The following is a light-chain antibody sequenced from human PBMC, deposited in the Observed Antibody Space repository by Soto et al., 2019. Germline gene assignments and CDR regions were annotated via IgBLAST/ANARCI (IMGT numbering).Light chain of an antibody. CDR1: SSDIGGYNF. CDR2: DVG. CDR3: NSYRTVSTHV. J-gene: IGLJ1*01. V-gene: IGLV2-14*01. Sequence: QSALTQPASVSGSPGQSITIACTGTSSDIGGYNFVSWYQQHPGKAPKLLIYDVGNRPSGVSNRFSGSKSGNTASLTISGLQSEKESHYYCNSYRTVSTHVFGTGAKLTVL.